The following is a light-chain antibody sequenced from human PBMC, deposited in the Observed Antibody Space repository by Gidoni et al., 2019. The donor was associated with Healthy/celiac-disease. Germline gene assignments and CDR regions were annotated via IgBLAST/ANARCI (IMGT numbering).Light chain of an antibody. V-gene: IGKV4-1*01. CDR1: QSVLYSSNNKNY. J-gene: IGKJ2*01. Sequence: IVMTQVPDSLAVSLGERATINCKSSQSVLYSSNNKNYLAWYQQKPGQPPKLLIYWASTRESGVPDRFSGSGSGTDFTLTISSLQAEDVAVYYCQQYYSTPYTFGQGTKLEIK. CDR2: WAS. CDR3: QQYYSTPYT.